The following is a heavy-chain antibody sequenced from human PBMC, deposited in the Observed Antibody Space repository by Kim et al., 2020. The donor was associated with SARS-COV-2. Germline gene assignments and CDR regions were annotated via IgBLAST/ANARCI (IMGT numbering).Heavy chain of an antibody. V-gene: IGHV3-23*05. Sequence: GGSLRLSCAASGFTFSRRAMSWVRQVPGKGLEWIASVNNHNNPYYADSVKGRFTVSRDITKDTLYLQMNSLRADDTALYYCAKDHPSSGWPTFDSWGQGTQVAVSS. CDR2: VNNHNNP. CDR3: AKDHPSSGWPTFDS. CDR1: GFTFSRRA. D-gene: IGHD6-19*01. J-gene: IGHJ4*02.